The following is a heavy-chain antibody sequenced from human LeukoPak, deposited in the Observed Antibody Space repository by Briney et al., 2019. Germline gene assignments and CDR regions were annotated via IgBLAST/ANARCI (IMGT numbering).Heavy chain of an antibody. D-gene: IGHD6-19*01. CDR2: ISSSSSYI. Sequence: PGGSLRLSCAASGFTFSSYSMNWARQAPGKGLEWVSSISSSSSYIYYADSVKGRFTISRDNAKNSLYLQMNSLRAEDTAVYYCARDRVAVADDYWGQGTLVTVSS. V-gene: IGHV3-21*01. J-gene: IGHJ4*02. CDR3: ARDRVAVADDY. CDR1: GFTFSSYS.